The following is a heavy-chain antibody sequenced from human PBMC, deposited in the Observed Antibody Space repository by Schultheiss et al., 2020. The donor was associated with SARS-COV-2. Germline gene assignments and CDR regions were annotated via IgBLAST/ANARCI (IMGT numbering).Heavy chain of an antibody. D-gene: IGHD3-22*01. CDR2: IYYSGST. CDR3: ARDYYDSSGYLYYFDY. CDR1: GGSISSGGYS. J-gene: IGHJ4*02. V-gene: IGHV4-39*07. Sequence: SETLSLTCAVSGGSISSGGYSWSWIRQPPGKGLEWIGSIYYSGSTYYNPSLKSRVTISVDTSKNQFSLKLSSVTAADTAVYYCARDYYDSSGYLYYFDYWGQGTLVTVSS.